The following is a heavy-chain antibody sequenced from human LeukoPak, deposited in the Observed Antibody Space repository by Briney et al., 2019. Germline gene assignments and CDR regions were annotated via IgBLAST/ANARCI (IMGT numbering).Heavy chain of an antibody. V-gene: IGHV1-24*01. D-gene: IGHD3-10*01. Sequence: ASVKVSCKVSGYTLTELSMHWVRQAPGKGLEWMGGFDPEDGETIYAQKFQGRVTMTEDTSTDTAYMELSSLRSEDTAVYYCAREVYYGSGSYYDYYGMDVWGQGTTVTVSS. CDR1: GYTLTELS. J-gene: IGHJ6*02. CDR2: FDPEDGET. CDR3: AREVYYGSGSYYDYYGMDV.